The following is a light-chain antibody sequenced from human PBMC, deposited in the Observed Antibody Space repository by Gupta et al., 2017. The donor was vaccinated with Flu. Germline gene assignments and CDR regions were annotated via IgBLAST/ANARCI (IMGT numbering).Light chain of an antibody. V-gene: IGKV3-15*01. Sequence: EIVMTQSPATLSVSPGERATLSCMASQSVRSNLDWYQQKPGQAPRLLIYGASTIATGNPAMYSGNEHGIVSTLTMRSRQMGNIAGYNLLQYKYGHRPSF. CDR3: LQYKYGHRPS. CDR1: QSVRSN. CDR2: GAS. J-gene: IGKJ2*03.